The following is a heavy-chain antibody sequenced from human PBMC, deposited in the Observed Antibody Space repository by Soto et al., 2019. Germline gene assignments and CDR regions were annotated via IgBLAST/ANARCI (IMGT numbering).Heavy chain of an antibody. Sequence: QVQLVQSGAEVRKPGSSVKVSCKASGGTFSRHASSWVRQAPGQGLEWMGGIIPIFGTANHAQKFQGRVTIIADESTSTVYMELSSLRSEDTAIYYCARGWGYDSTDYYYAYWGLGTLVIVSS. CDR2: IIPIFGTA. CDR1: GGTFSRHA. J-gene: IGHJ4*02. D-gene: IGHD3-22*01. V-gene: IGHV1-69*01. CDR3: ARGWGYDSTDYYYAY.